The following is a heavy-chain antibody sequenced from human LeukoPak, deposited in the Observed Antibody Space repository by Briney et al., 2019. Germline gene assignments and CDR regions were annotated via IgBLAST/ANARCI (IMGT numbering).Heavy chain of an antibody. CDR2: ISSSGSYT. CDR3: AKDRTVVLSGGYFDY. D-gene: IGHD2-15*01. V-gene: IGHV3-21*04. J-gene: IGHJ4*02. Sequence: GGSLRLSCAASGFTFSSYSMNWARQAPGKGLEWVSSISSSGSYTYYADSVKGRFTISRDNAKNSLYLQMNSLRAEDTAVYYCAKDRTVVLSGGYFDYWGQGTLVAVSS. CDR1: GFTFSSYS.